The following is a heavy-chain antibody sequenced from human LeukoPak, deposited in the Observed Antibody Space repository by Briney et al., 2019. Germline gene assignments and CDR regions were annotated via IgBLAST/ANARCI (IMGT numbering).Heavy chain of an antibody. J-gene: IGHJ5*02. CDR1: GGSISSSSYY. CDR2: NYYSGST. Sequence: SETLSLTCTVSGGSISSSSYYWGWIRQPPGKGLEWIGSNYYSGSTYYNPSLKSRVTISVDTSKNQFSLKLSSVTAADTAVYYCARPRTTNPNWFDPWGQGTLVTVSS. CDR3: ARPRTTNPNWFDP. D-gene: IGHD4-11*01. V-gene: IGHV4-39*01.